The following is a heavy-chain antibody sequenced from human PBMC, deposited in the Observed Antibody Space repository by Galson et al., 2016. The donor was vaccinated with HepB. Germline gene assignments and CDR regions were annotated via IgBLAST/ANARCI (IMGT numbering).Heavy chain of an antibody. CDR1: NGSISSSSYY. CDR3: ARVGCNGSPCYSYGWLDP. Sequence: ETLSLTCTVSNGSISSSSYYWGWVRQSPGKGLEWIGTIYYTGNTFHNPSLKSRVTISIDTSRNQFSLKLNSVTAADTAVYYCARVGCNGSPCYSYGWLDPWGQGTLVTVSS. CDR2: IYYTGNT. J-gene: IGHJ5*02. D-gene: IGHD2-15*01. V-gene: IGHV4-39*07.